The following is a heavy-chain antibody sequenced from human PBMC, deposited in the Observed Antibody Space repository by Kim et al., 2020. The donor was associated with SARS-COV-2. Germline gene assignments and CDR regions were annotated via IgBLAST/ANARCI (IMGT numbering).Heavy chain of an antibody. CDR3: SRAGKMATARTFNF. J-gene: IGHJ4*02. Sequence: SETLSLTFTVSGASINTYYWSWIRQPPGKGLEWIGYVYYNGDTDYNPSLKSRVTTSIDTANNQFSLTLTSVTAADTAVHYCSRAGKMATARTFNFWGQ. V-gene: IGHV4-59*01. CDR2: VYYNGDT. D-gene: IGHD5-18*01. CDR1: GASINTYY.